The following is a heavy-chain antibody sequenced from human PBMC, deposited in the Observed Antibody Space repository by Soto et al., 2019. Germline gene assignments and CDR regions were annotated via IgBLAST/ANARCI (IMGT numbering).Heavy chain of an antibody. CDR3: ASCGYDFQEGRIALYYFDY. V-gene: IGHV1-46*03. Sequence: QVQLVQSGAEVKKPGASVKVSCKASGYTFTSYYMHWVRQAPGQGLEWMGIINPSGGSTSYAQKFQGRVTMTRDTSTSTVYMELSSLRSEDTAVYYCASCGYDFQEGRIALYYFDYWGQGTLVTVSS. D-gene: IGHD5-12*01. CDR2: INPSGGST. J-gene: IGHJ4*02. CDR1: GYTFTSYY.